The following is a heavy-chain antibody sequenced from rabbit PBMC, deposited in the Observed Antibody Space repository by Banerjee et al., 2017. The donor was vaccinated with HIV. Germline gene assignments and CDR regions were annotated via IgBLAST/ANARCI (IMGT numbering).Heavy chain of an antibody. D-gene: IGHD6-1*01. J-gene: IGHJ4*01. Sequence: QEQLVESGGGLVQPEGSLTLTCKASGFDFSSSYWICWVRQAPGKGPEWIACIYVGSSGNTYYASWAKGRFTISRSTSLNTVTLQMTGLTAADTATYFCARGYASAAGYGYTVYAYYFDLWGPGTLVTVS. V-gene: IGHV1S45*01. CDR2: IYVGSSGNT. CDR3: ARGYASAAGYGYTVYAYYFDL. CDR1: GFDFSSSYW.